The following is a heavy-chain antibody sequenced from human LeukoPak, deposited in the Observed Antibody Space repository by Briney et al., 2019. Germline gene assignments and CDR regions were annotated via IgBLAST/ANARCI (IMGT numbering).Heavy chain of an antibody. CDR3: ARVEGMGDYRYWYFEV. J-gene: IGHJ2*01. V-gene: IGHV4-39*01. D-gene: IGHD1-26*01. CDR2: IYYSGTT. CDR1: GGSITY. Sequence: PSETLSLTCTVSGGSITYGGWIRQPPGKGLEWIGSIYYSGTTYYNPSLKSRVTISVDTSKNQFSLKLSSVTAADTAVYYCARVEGMGDYRYWYFEVWGRGTLVTVSS.